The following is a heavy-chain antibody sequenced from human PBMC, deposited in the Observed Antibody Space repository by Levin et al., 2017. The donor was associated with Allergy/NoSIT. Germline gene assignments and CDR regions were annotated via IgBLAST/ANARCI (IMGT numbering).Heavy chain of an antibody. J-gene: IGHJ4*02. V-gene: IGHV1-2*02. Sequence: ASVRVSCKASGYTFTGYYMHWVRQAPGQGLEWMGWINPNSGGTNYAQKFQGRVTMTRDTSISTAYMELSRLRSDDTAVYYCARTYSYDYVWGSYPHWGQGTLVTVSS. D-gene: IGHD3-16*02. CDR1: GYTFTGYY. CDR3: ARTYSYDYVWGSYPH. CDR2: INPNSGGT.